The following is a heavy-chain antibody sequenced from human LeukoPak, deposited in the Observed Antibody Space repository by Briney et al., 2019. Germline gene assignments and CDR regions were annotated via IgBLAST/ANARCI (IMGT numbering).Heavy chain of an antibody. CDR1: GGSICSGGYS. D-gene: IGHD3-22*01. Sequence: SQTLSLTCAVSGGSICSGGYSWSWIRQPPGRGLEWMGYNYQSGITYYNPSLKSRVTISVDRSKNQFSLKLSSVSAADTAVYYCASFNSSGYFDYWGQGTLVTVSS. V-gene: IGHV4-30-2*01. CDR2: NYQSGIT. J-gene: IGHJ4*02. CDR3: ASFNSSGYFDY.